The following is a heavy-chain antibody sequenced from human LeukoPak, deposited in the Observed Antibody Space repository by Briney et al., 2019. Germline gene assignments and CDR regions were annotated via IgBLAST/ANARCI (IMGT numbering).Heavy chain of an antibody. CDR3: ATAGNYRFDY. J-gene: IGHJ4*02. Sequence: GGSLRLSCAGSGFIFSSTWMHWVRQAPGEGLVWVSRINSDGSTINYADSVKGRLTLSRDNAKNTLYLQMNSLRVEDTALYFCATAGNYRFDYWGQGTLVTVSS. CDR1: GFIFSSTW. V-gene: IGHV3-74*01. D-gene: IGHD1-7*01. CDR2: INSDGSTI.